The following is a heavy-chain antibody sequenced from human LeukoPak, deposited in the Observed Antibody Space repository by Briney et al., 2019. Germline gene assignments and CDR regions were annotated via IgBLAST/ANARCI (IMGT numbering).Heavy chain of an antibody. V-gene: IGHV3-23*01. CDR1: GFTFSSYA. Sequence: GGSLRLSCAASGFTFSSYAMSWVRQAPGKGLKGVSGISANGDTTKYADSVKGRFTISRDNAKNTVLLQMNSLRADDTAVYYCAKEGRIAAGTGDYFDYWGQGTLVTVSS. J-gene: IGHJ4*02. CDR2: ISANGDTT. D-gene: IGHD6-13*01. CDR3: AKEGRIAAGTGDYFDY.